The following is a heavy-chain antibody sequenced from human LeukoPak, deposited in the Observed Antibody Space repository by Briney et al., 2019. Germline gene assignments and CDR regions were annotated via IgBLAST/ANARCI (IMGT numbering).Heavy chain of an antibody. CDR1: GYTFSAYD. V-gene: IGHV7-4-1*02. J-gene: IGHJ6*02. Sequence: ASVKVSCKASGYTFSAYDMHWVRQAPGQGLEWMGWINTNTGNTMYAQGFTGRFVFSLDTSVSTAYLQISSLEAEDTAVYYCARRSASSYPIYYYYGMDVWGQGTPVTVSS. D-gene: IGHD2-2*01. CDR3: ARRSASSYPIYYYYGMDV. CDR2: INTNTGNT.